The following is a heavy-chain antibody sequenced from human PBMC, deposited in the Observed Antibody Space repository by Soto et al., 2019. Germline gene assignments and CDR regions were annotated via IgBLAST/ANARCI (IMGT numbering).Heavy chain of an antibody. CDR3: AKDLSWGQCDY. D-gene: IGHD3-16*01. V-gene: IGHV3-74*03. CDR1: GFTFSSYW. CDR2: IRSDGTAT. Sequence: EVQLVESGGGLVQPGGSLRLSFAASGFTFSSYWMHWGRQDPLKGLVWVSSIRSDGTATQYADSVKGRFTVSRDNAKNTVYLQMNSLRAEDTAVYYCAKDLSWGQCDYWGQGTLVTVSS. J-gene: IGHJ4*02.